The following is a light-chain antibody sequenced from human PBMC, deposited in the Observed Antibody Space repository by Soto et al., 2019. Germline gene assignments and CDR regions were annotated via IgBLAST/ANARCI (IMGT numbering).Light chain of an antibody. CDR2: AAS. V-gene: IGKV1-39*01. CDR3: HQSYSVSLIT. J-gene: IGKJ5*01. Sequence: DIQMTQSPSSLYASVGDRVTLTCRASETISTFLNWYQHKPGRAPKLLIYAASRLQSGVLSRFSGSGSWTNFTLTINGLQPEDSASYYCHQSYSVSLITFGQGKRLEI. CDR1: ETISTF.